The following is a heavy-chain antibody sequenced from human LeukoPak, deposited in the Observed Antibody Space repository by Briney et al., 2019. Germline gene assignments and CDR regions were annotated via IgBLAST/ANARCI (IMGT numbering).Heavy chain of an antibody. CDR1: GYTFTGYY. CDR3: ARGQRGYSYGLATWFDP. V-gene: IGHV1-2*02. J-gene: IGHJ5*02. CDR2: INPNSGGT. D-gene: IGHD5-18*01. Sequence: ASVKVSCKASGYTFTGYYMHWVRQAPGQGLEWMGWINPNSGGTNYAQKFQGRVTMTRDTSISTAYMELSRLRSDDTVVYYCARGQRGYSYGLATWFDPWGQGTLVTVSS.